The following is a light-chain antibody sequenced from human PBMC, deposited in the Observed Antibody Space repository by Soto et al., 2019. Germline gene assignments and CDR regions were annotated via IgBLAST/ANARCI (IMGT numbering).Light chain of an antibody. CDR2: DDN. CDR3: GSWDSSLSAYV. V-gene: IGLV1-51*01. J-gene: IGLJ1*01. Sequence: QSVLTQPPSGSASPGPKVTISCSGSRSNIGGNSVSWYQQLPGTAPKLLIYDDNKRPSGIPDRFSGSKSGTSATLGITGFQTGDEADYYCGSWDSSLSAYVFGTRTKVTVL. CDR1: RSNIGGNS.